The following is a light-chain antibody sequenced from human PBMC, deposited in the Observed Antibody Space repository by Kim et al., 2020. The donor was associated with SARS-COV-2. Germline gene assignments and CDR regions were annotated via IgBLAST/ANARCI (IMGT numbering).Light chain of an antibody. Sequence: LSAGERATLPCRASQSVGSSYLAWYQQKPGQAPRLLIYGASSRATGIPDRFSGSGSGTDFTLTISRLEPEDFAVYYCQQYGSSPRTFGQGTKLEI. CDR3: QQYGSSPRT. CDR1: QSVGSSY. CDR2: GAS. V-gene: IGKV3-20*01. J-gene: IGKJ2*01.